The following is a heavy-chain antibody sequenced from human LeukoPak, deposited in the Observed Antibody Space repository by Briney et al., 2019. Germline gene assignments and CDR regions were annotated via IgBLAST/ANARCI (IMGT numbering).Heavy chain of an antibody. CDR2: IIPILGIA. CDR3: TRGGPLRITRFGAVEGSNWFDP. CDR1: GGTFSSYA. Sequence: ASVKVSCKASGGTFSSYAISWVRQAPGQGLEWMGRIIPILGIANYAQKFQGRVTITADKSTSTAYMELSSLRSEDTAVYYCTRGGPLRITRFGAVEGSNWFDPWGQGTLVTVSS. D-gene: IGHD3-3*01. V-gene: IGHV1-69*04. J-gene: IGHJ5*02.